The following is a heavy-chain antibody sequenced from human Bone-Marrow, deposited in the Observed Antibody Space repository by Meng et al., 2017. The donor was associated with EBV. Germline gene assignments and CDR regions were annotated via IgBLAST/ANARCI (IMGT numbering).Heavy chain of an antibody. CDR1: GGSFSSYY. J-gene: IGHJ2*01. V-gene: IGHV4-34*01. CDR2: INHSGST. Sequence: QEQLQQWGAGLLKLSETLSLTCGVYGGSFSSYYGSWTRQPPGKGLEWIGEINHSGSTNYSPSLKSRVTISVDTSKNQFSLELSAVTAADTAVYYCARSAKGYFSLWGRGTLVTVSS. CDR3: ARSAKGYFSL.